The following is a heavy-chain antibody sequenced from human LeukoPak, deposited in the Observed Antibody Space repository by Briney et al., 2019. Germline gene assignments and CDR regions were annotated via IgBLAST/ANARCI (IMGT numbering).Heavy chain of an antibody. V-gene: IGHV3-74*01. CDR3: ARAGEGLLAYSFDI. CDR2: INSDGSET. D-gene: IGHD1-26*01. J-gene: IGHJ3*02. Sequence: GRSLRLSCAASGFTFSTYGMHWVRQAPGKGLVWVSRINSDGSETRHADSVKGRFTISRDNAKNTLYLQMNTLSAEDTAVYYCARAGEGLLAYSFDIWGQGTMVTVSS. CDR1: GFTFSTYG.